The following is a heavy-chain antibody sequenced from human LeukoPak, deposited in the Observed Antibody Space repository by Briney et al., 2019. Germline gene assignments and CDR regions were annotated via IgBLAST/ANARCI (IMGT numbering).Heavy chain of an antibody. CDR2: IGTAGDT. D-gene: IGHD1-26*01. CDR1: GFTFSSYD. J-gene: IGHJ4*02. CDR3: ARGRGPYSGSYSEFDY. V-gene: IGHV3-13*01. Sequence: GGSLRLSCAASGFTFSSYDMHWVRQATGKGLEWVSAIGTAGDTYYPGSVKGRLTISRENAKNSLYLQMNSLRAGDTAVYYCARGRGPYSGSYSEFDYWGQGTLVTVSS.